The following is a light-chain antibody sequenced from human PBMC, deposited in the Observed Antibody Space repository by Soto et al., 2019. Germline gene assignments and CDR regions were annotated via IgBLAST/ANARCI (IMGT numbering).Light chain of an antibody. J-gene: IGKJ3*01. CDR2: SAS. CDR3: QQYGSSPKT. V-gene: IGKV3-20*01. Sequence: IVMTPAPATLSVSPGERVTLSCWASQSVSGHLAWYQQKPGQAPRLLIYSASSRATGIPDRFSGSGSGTDFTLTISRLEPEDFAVYYCQQYGSSPKTFGPGTKVDIK. CDR1: QSVSGH.